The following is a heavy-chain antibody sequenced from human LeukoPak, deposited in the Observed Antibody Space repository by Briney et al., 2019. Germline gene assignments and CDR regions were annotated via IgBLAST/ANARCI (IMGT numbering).Heavy chain of an antibody. V-gene: IGHV3-9*01. CDR1: GFTFDDYA. CDR3: ARGGFCSGADCRGSFDY. CDR2: ISWNSGSI. J-gene: IGHJ4*02. D-gene: IGHD2-15*01. Sequence: GGSLRLSCAASGFTFDDYAMHWVRQAPGKGLEWVSGISWNSGSIGYADSVKGRFTISRDNAKNTLYLHVNSLRAEDTAVYYCARGGFCSGADCRGSFDYWGQGSLVTVSS.